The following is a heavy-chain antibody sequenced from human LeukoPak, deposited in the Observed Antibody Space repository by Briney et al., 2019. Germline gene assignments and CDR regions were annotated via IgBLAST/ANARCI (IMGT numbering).Heavy chain of an antibody. CDR3: ATGLTPSITIFGVVNYYYGMDV. J-gene: IGHJ6*02. D-gene: IGHD3-3*01. Sequence: ASVKVSCKVSGYTLTELSMHWVRQAPGKGLEWMGGFDPEDGETIYAQKFQGRVTMTEDTSTDTAYMELSSLRSEDTAVYYCATGLTPSITIFGVVNYYYGMDVWGQGATVTVSS. CDR1: GYTLTELS. CDR2: FDPEDGET. V-gene: IGHV1-24*01.